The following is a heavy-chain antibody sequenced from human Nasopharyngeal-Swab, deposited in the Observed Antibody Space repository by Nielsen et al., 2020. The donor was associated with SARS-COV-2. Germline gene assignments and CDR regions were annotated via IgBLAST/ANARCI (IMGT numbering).Heavy chain of an antibody. D-gene: IGHD6-13*01. Sequence: SETLSLTCDVSGASISDYHWSWIRQPLGKGLEWIGEMKPNGFNNFNPSLKSRVTISIDKSKNQFLLKLNSVAAADTAVYYCAGHPADFDFWGQGTLVIVSS. V-gene: IGHV4-34*01. CDR2: MKPNGFN. CDR1: GASISDYH. CDR3: AGHPADFDF. J-gene: IGHJ4*02.